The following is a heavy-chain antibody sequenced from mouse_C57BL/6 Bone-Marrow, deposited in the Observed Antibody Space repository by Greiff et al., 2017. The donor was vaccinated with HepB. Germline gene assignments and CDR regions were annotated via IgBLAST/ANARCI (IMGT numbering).Heavy chain of an antibody. J-gene: IGHJ2*01. Sequence: VQLQQSGPELVKPGASVKISCKASGYSFTGYYMNWVKQSPEKSLEWIGEINPSTGGTTYNQKFKAKATLTVDQSSSTAYMQLKSLTSEDSAVYYCARWNYGNYLYYFDYWGQGTTLTVSS. D-gene: IGHD2-1*01. V-gene: IGHV1-42*01. CDR1: GYSFTGYY. CDR3: ARWNYGNYLYYFDY. CDR2: INPSTGGT.